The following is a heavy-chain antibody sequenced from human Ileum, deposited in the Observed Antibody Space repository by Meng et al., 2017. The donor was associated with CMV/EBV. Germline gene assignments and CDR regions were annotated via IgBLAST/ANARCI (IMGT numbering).Heavy chain of an antibody. CDR2: INSDGSTT. J-gene: IGHJ4*02. CDR3: VAYNWHATDY. V-gene: IGHV3-74*01. Sequence: GGSLRLSCAASGFTFSNYWMHWVRQVPGKGLVWFSRINSDGSTTTYADSVKGRFTISRDNAKHTLYLQMNSLRDEDAAMYYCVAYNWHATDYWGQGTLVTVSS. CDR1: GFTFSNYW. D-gene: IGHD3-16*01.